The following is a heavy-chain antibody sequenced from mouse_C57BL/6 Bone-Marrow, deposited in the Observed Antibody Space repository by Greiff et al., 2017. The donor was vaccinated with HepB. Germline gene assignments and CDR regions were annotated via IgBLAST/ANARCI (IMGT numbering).Heavy chain of an antibody. CDR3: ASERGYAMHS. CDR2: IDPSDSYT. V-gene: IGHV1-69*01. Sequence: QVQLQQPGAELVMPGASVKLSCKASGYTFTSYWMHWVKRRPGQGLEWIGEIDPSDSYTNYNQKFKGKSTLTVDKSSSTAYMQLSSLTSEDSAVCYCASERGYAMHSRGQGTSVTAFS. J-gene: IGHJ4*01. CDR1: GYTFTSYW.